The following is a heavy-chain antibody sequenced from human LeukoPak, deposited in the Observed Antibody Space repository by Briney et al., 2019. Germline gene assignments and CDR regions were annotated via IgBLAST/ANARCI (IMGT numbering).Heavy chain of an antibody. CDR3: AKSYYF. J-gene: IGHJ4*02. V-gene: IGHV3-23*01. D-gene: IGHD2-21*01. CDR2: ISGTGDST. CDR1: GFTLSSYA. Sequence: GGSLRLSCTASGFTLSSYALSWVRQAPGTGLEWVSAISGTGDSTYYADFVKGRFTISRDNSKNTLYLQMNSLRAEDTAVYYCAKSYYFWGQGILVTVSS.